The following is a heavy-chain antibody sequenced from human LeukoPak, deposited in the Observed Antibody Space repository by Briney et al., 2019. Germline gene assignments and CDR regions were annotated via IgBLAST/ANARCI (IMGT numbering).Heavy chain of an antibody. Sequence: HGESLKISCEASGYNFINYWFTWLRQMSGRGLEGMGRIDPSESNTNYSPSFAGHVTISVDKSINTAYLQWSSLKASDTDIYYCARHRYDVFGPEYWGQGTLVTV. V-gene: IGHV5-10-1*01. CDR2: IDPSESNT. CDR3: ARHRYDVFGPEY. J-gene: IGHJ4*02. D-gene: IGHD3-9*01. CDR1: GYNFINYW.